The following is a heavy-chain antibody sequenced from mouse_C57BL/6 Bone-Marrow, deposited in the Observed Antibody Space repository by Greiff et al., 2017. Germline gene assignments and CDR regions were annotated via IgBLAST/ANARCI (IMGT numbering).Heavy chain of an antibody. CDR2: IYPGGGYT. V-gene: IGHV1-63*01. D-gene: IGHD1-2*01. J-gene: IGHJ4*01. Sequence: QVQLKQSGAELVRPGTSVKMSCKASGYTFTNYWIGWAKQRPGHGLEWIGDIYPGGGYTNYNEKFKGKATLTADKSSSTAYMQFSSLTSEDSAIYYCARRPPSHYDCYAMDYWGQGTSVTVSS. CDR1: GYTFTNYW. CDR3: ARRPPSHYDCYAMDY.